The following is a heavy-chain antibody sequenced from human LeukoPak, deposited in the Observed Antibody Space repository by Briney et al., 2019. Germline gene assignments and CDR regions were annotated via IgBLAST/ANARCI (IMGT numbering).Heavy chain of an antibody. CDR1: GFTFSSYS. V-gene: IGHV3-21*01. CDR3: ARDYGGSSPFDY. Sequence: GGSLRLSCAASGFTFSSYSMNWVRQAPGKGLEWVSSISSSSSYMYYADSVKGRFTISRGNAKNSLYLQMNSLRAEDTAVYYCARDYGGSSPFDYWGQGTLVTVSS. J-gene: IGHJ4*02. D-gene: IGHD4-23*01. CDR2: ISSSSSYM.